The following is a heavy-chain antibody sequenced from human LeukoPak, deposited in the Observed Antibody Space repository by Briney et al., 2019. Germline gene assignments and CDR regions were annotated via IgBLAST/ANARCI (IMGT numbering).Heavy chain of an antibody. CDR1: GGTFSSYA. D-gene: IGHD3-9*01. Sequence: GASVKVSCKASGGTFSSYAISWVRQAPGQGLEWMGGIIPIFGTANYAQKFQGRVTITADKSTSTAYMELSSLRAEDTAVYYCAKAGLRYFDWLDYWGQGTLVTVSS. CDR3: AKAGLRYFDWLDY. J-gene: IGHJ4*02. CDR2: IIPIFGTA. V-gene: IGHV1-69*06.